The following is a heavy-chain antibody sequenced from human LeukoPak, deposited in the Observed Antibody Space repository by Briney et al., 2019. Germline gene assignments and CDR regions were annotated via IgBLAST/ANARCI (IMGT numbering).Heavy chain of an antibody. D-gene: IGHD3-22*01. V-gene: IGHV4-39*02. CDR2: IYYSRRS. J-gene: IGHJ1*01. Sequence: PSDTLSLTCTVSGGFISSCSNYWGWLRKPPGKGLVWCGDIYYSRRSYYNPSLGSRASISLTTIMNDFSLTFSYVTAADTAVYYCARRRYYDSTGYLDWGRGSLVIVSS. CDR3: ARRRYYDSTGYLD. CDR1: GGFISSCSNY.